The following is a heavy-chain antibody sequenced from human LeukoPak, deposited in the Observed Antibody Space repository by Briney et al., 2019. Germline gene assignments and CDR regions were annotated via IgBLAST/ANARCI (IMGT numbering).Heavy chain of an antibody. V-gene: IGHV3-7*01. CDR1: GFTFSGEW. J-gene: IGHJ6*03. CDR2: INPDGSAT. Sequence: PGGSLRLSCAASGFTFSGEWMNWIRQAPGKGPEWLANINPDGSATFYVDSMKGRFTISRDNARNAAYLQMSSLRVEDTAVYYCARDPEGYMDVWGKGTTVTVSS. CDR3: ARDPEGYMDV.